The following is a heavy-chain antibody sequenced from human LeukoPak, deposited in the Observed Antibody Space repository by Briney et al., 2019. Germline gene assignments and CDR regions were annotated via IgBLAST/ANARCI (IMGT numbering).Heavy chain of an antibody. Sequence: GGSLRLSCAASGFTFSSYWMSWVRQAPGKGLEWVSYISSSGSTIYYADSVKGRFTISRDNSKNTLYLQMNSLRAEDTAVYYCAKLSSHGSSYYYYYYMDVWGKGTTVTISS. V-gene: IGHV3-48*01. CDR1: GFTFSSYW. J-gene: IGHJ6*03. CDR2: ISSSGSTI. D-gene: IGHD3-10*02. CDR3: AKLSSHGSSYYYYYYMDV.